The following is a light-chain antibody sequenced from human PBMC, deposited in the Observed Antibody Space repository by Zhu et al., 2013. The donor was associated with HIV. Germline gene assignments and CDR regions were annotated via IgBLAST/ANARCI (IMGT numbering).Light chain of an antibody. Sequence: EIVLTQSPGTLSLSPGERATVSCRATKTVNRGYLAWYQQKPGQAPRLLMFATSNRATGIPDRFSAGGSGTDFTLTISRLEPEDFAVYVCQQYASSPRTFGQGTKVEIK. CDR1: KTVNRGY. J-gene: IGKJ1*01. V-gene: IGKV3-20*01. CDR3: QQYASSPRT. CDR2: ATS.